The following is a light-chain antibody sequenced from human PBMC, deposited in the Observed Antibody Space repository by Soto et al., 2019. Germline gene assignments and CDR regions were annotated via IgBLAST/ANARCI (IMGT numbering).Light chain of an antibody. Sequence: QSALTQPASVSGSPGQSITISCTGTSSDVGGYNSVSWYQQHPDEAPKLMIYAVSNRPSGISHRFFASKSGNTASLTISGLQAEDEADYYCSSYTSSNTVIFGGGTKVTVL. CDR2: AVS. CDR3: SSYTSSNTVI. J-gene: IGLJ2*01. CDR1: SSDVGGYNS. V-gene: IGLV2-14*01.